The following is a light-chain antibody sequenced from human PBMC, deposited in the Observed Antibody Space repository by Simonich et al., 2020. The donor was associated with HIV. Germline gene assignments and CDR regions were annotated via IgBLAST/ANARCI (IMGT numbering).Light chain of an antibody. CDR1: QSVSIRY. Sequence: EIVLTQSPGTLSLSPGERATLSCRASQSVSIRYFAWYQQKPGQAPRLLIYSTPSRATGIPDRFSGSGSGTDFTLTISRLEPEDFAVYYCQQYGSSPTFGQGTKLEIK. J-gene: IGKJ1*01. V-gene: IGKV3-20*01. CDR2: STP. CDR3: QQYGSSPT.